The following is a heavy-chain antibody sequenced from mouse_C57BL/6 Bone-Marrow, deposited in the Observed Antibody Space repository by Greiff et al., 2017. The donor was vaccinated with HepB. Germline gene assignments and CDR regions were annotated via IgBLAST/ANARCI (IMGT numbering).Heavy chain of an antibody. J-gene: IGHJ3*01. D-gene: IGHD2-10*01. CDR2: IHPNSGST. CDR1: GYTFTSYW. CDR3: ASPPYYGNFWFAY. Sequence: QVQLQQPGAELVKPGASVKLSCKASGYTFTSYWMHWVKQRPGQGLEWIGMIHPNSGSTNYNEKFKSKATLTVDKSSSTAYMQLSSLTSEDSAVYYGASPPYYGNFWFAYWGQGTLVTVSA. V-gene: IGHV1-64*01.